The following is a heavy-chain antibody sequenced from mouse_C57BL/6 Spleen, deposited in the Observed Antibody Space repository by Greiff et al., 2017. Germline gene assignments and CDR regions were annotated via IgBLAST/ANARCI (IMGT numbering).Heavy chain of an antibody. CDR3: TREELTGPFDY. Sequence: LVESGAELVRPGASVTLSCKASGYTFTDYEMHWVKQTPVHGLEWIGAIDPETGGTAYKQKFKGKAILTADKSSSTAYMELRSLTSEDSAVYYCTREELTGPFDYWGQGTTLTVSS. V-gene: IGHV1-15*01. CDR2: IDPETGGT. CDR1: GYTFTDYE. D-gene: IGHD4-1*01. J-gene: IGHJ2*01.